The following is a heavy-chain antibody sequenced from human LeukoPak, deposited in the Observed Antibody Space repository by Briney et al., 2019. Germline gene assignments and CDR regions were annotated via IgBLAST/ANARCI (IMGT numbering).Heavy chain of an antibody. CDR2: ISTFNGNT. J-gene: IGHJ4*02. V-gene: IGHV1-18*01. CDR3: ARRHLIGNGYFDH. D-gene: IGHD1-1*01. Sequence: ASVKVSCKASGYAFTNYGVGWLRLAPGQGLQWLGWISTFNGNTNYAQIVQDRVTMTTDTSMNTAYLELRSLRSDDTAVYYCARRHLIGNGYFDHWGQGTLVTVSS. CDR1: GYAFTNYG.